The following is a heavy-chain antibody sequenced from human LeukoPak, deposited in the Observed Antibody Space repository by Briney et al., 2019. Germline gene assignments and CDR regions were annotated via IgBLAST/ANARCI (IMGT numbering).Heavy chain of an antibody. CDR3: AKVYFPPTQNLYCSGGSCYSY. J-gene: IGHJ4*02. D-gene: IGHD2-15*01. CDR2: ISGSGGST. Sequence: GGSLRLSCAASGFTFSSYAMSWVRQAPGKGLEWVSAISGSGGSTYYADSVKGRFTISRDNSKNTLYLQMNSLRAEDTAVSYCAKVYFPPTQNLYCSGGSCYSYWGQGTLVTVSS. CDR1: GFTFSSYA. V-gene: IGHV3-23*01.